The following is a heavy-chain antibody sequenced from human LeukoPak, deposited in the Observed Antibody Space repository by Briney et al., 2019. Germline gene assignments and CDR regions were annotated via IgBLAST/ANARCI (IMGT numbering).Heavy chain of an antibody. CDR1: GGSISSSAYY. Sequence: KPSETLSLTCTVSGGSISSSAYYWCWIRQSPGKGLEGIGDVYYSGSTFYNPSLMSRVTISADTSMNQFSLKLSSVTAADTAVYYCARRSFYYYYDIDVWGKGSTVIVSS. J-gene: IGHJ6*03. CDR2: VYYSGST. V-gene: IGHV4-39*01. CDR3: ARRSFYYYYDIDV.